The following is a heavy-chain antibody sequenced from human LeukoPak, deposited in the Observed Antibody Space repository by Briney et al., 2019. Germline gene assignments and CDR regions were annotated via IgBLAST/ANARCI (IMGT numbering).Heavy chain of an antibody. CDR3: AELGITMIGGV. Sequence: GGSLRLSCTASGFTFSSYEMNWVRQAPGKGLEWVSYISSGGTTIYYADSVKGRFTISRDNAKNSLYLQMNSLRAEDTAVYYCAELGITMIGGVWGKGTTVTISS. V-gene: IGHV3-48*03. D-gene: IGHD3-10*02. CDR2: ISSGGTTI. CDR1: GFTFSSYE. J-gene: IGHJ6*04.